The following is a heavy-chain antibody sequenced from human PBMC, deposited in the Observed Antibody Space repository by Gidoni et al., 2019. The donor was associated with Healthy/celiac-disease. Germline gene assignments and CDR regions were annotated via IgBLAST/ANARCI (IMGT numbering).Heavy chain of an antibody. J-gene: IGHJ6*02. CDR2: ISRSSSYI. CDR3: AREPTWVTYYYYGMDV. CDR1: GFTFSSYS. Sequence: EVQLVESGGGLVKPGGSLRLSCAASGFTFSSYSMNWVRQAPGKGLEWVSSISRSSSYIYYADSVKGRFTISRDNAKNSLYLQMNSLRAEDTAVYYCAREPTWVTYYYYGMDVWGQGTTVTVSS. V-gene: IGHV3-21*01. D-gene: IGHD4-4*01.